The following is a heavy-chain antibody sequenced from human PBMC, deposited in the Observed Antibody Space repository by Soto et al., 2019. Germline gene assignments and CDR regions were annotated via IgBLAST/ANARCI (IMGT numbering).Heavy chain of an antibody. J-gene: IGHJ6*02. CDR1: GYTFTNYA. CDR2: ISAYSGDT. Sequence: ASVKVSCKTSGYTFTNYAINWVRQAPGQGLQWMGWISAYSGDTKYAQRFQDRLTVTTDPSTTAAYMELRSLRSDDTAVYYCARDGRAFSIFGETMDVWGQGTTVTVSS. D-gene: IGHD3-3*01. CDR3: ARDGRAFSIFGETMDV. V-gene: IGHV1-18*01.